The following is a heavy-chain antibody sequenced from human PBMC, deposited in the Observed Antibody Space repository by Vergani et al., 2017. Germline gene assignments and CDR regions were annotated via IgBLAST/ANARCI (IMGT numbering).Heavy chain of an antibody. CDR1: GFTFSSYS. CDR3: ARDPLTYSSSWFDY. D-gene: IGHD6-13*01. J-gene: IGHJ4*02. CDR2: ICSSSSYI. V-gene: IGHV3-21*01. Sequence: EVQLVESGGGLVKPGGSLRLSCAASGFTFSSYSMNWVRQAPGKGLEWVSSICSSSSYIYYADSVKGRLTISRDNAKNSLYLQMNSLGAEDTAVYYCARDPLTYSSSWFDYWGQGTLVTVSS.